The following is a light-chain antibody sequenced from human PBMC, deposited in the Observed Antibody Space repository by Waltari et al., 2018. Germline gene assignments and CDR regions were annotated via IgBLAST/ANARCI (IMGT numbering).Light chain of an antibody. V-gene: IGLV9-49*01. J-gene: IGLJ2*01. CDR1: SGYYIYK. CDR3: GAGRSRGSDLVPV. CDR2: VGTGGIVG. Sequence: QPVLTQPPSASASLGTSVTLTCTLNSGYYIYKVDWYQRRPGKGPRFVMRVGTGGIVGSKGDGIPDGVQVWGSGVNRYLTIKDIQEEDEGDDYCGAGRSRGSDLVPVFGRGTKLTGL.